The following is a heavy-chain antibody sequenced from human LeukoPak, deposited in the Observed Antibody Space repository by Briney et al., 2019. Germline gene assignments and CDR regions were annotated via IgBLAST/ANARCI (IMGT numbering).Heavy chain of an antibody. CDR2: ISSSSSYI. D-gene: IGHD6-19*01. V-gene: IGHV3-21*01. Sequence: GGSLRLSCTASGFTFGDYAMSWFRQAPGKGLEWVSSISSSSSYIYYADSVKGRFTISRDNAKNSLYLQMNSLRAEDTAVYYCALIAVADGGFDYWGQGTLVTVSS. J-gene: IGHJ4*02. CDR1: GFTFGDYA. CDR3: ALIAVADGGFDY.